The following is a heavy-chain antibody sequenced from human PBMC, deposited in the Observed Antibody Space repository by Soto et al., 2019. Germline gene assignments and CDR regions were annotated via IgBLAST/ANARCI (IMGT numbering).Heavy chain of an antibody. D-gene: IGHD4-17*01. J-gene: IGHJ5*02. CDR1: GYTFTGYY. CDR3: ARDPPLSGEYGGWFDP. Sequence: ASVKVSCKASGYTFTGYYMHWVRQAPGQGLEWMGWINPNSGGTNYAQKFQGRVTMTRDTSISTAYMELSRLRSDDTAVYYCARDPPLSGEYGGWFDPWGQGTLVTVSS. CDR2: INPNSGGT. V-gene: IGHV1-2*02.